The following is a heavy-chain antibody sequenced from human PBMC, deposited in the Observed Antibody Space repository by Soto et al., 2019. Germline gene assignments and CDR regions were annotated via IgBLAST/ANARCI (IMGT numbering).Heavy chain of an antibody. CDR1: GGSISSGGYY. J-gene: IGHJ4*02. D-gene: IGHD3-10*01. CDR2: IYYSGST. CDR3: ARDGPQTGSGSFGY. Sequence: SETLSLTCTVSGGSISSGGYYWSWIHQHPGKGLEWIGYIYYSGSTYYNPSLKSRVTISVDTSKNQFSLKLSSVTAADTAVYYCARDGPQTGSGSFGYWGQGTLVTVSS. V-gene: IGHV4-31*03.